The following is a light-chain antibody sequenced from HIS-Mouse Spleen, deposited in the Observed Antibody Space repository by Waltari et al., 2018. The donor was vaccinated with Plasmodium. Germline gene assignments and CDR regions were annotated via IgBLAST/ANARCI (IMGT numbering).Light chain of an antibody. Sequence: QSALPQPPSASASPRPSVSIACPGTTSHVGLYTYVSWYHQHPGKTPKLIIYKASKRPSGVPDRFSGSKSGNTASLTVSGLQAEDEADYYCSSYAGSNNLVFGGGTKLTVL. V-gene: IGLV2-8*01. CDR2: KAS. CDR3: SSYAGSNNLV. CDR1: TSHVGLYTY. J-gene: IGLJ2*01.